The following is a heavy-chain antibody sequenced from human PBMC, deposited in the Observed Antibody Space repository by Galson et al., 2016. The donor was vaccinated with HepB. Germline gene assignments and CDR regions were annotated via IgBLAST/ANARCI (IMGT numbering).Heavy chain of an antibody. D-gene: IGHD2-15*01. CDR3: ARHAPTLSPREDMHYFDY. V-gene: IGHV4-59*08. Sequence: ETLSLTCTVSGGSIRSYYWSWIRQPPGKGLQYIGYIYYSGVTYYNPSLKSRVAMSVDTSKNQFSLKVSSVTAADTALYYCARHAPTLSPREDMHYFDYWGQGNLVTVSS. CDR1: GGSIRSYY. J-gene: IGHJ4*02. CDR2: IYYSGVT.